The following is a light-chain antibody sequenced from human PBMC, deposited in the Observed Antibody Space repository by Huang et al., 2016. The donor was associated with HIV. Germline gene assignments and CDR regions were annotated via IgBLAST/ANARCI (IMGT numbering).Light chain of an antibody. J-gene: IGKJ2*01. CDR3: QQYNKWPPYT. CDR2: GAS. CDR1: ESILRT. Sequence: VMTPSPATLSVSPGERATLSCRASESILRTLAWYQQRPGQPPRLLIYGASVRLPGIPDRFRGSGSGTEFSLTISSLQSEDFAVYYCQQYNKWPPYTYGQGTKLEIK. V-gene: IGKV3-15*01.